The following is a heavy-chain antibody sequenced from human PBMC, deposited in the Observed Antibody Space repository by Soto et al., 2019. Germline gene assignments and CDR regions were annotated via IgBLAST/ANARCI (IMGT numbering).Heavy chain of an antibody. CDR2: AYHSGST. D-gene: IGHD4-17*01. J-gene: IGHJ3*01. CDR3: ERDTDDYGDAFDV. V-gene: IGHV4-4*02. CDR1: GASVTLSNW. Sequence: PSETLSLTCSVSGASVTLSNWWTWIRQSPERGLEWIGQAYHSGSTNYNPSLETRVTVSVDTSKNQFSLNLTSVTAADTAVYYCERDTDDYGDAFDVWGQGTSVTVSS.